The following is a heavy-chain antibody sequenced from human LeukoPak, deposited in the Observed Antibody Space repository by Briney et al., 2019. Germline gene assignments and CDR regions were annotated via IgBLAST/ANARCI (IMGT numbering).Heavy chain of an antibody. J-gene: IGHJ6*03. V-gene: IGHV4-4*07. D-gene: IGHD1-26*01. Sequence: KPSETLSLTCTVSGGSISSYYWSWIRQPAGKGLEWIRRIYTSGSTNYNPSLKSRVTMSVDTSKKQFSLKLSSVTAADTAVYYCARVRGSSGSYEYYHYMDVWGKGTTVTVSS. CDR3: ARVRGSSGSYEYYHYMDV. CDR1: GGSISSYY. CDR2: IYTSGST.